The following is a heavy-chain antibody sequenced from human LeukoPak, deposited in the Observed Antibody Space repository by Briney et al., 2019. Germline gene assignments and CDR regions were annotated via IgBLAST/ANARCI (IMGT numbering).Heavy chain of an antibody. CDR2: ISYDGSNK. V-gene: IGHV3-30*04. CDR1: GLTFSTFV. CDR3: ARSPTIFGSFDP. J-gene: IGHJ5*02. Sequence: GGSLRLSCAASGLTFSTFVMHWVRQAPGKGLQWVALISYDGSNKYYADSVKGRFTISRDNSKNTLYLQMNSLRAEDTAVFYCARSPTIFGSFDPWGQGTLVTVSS. D-gene: IGHD3-3*01.